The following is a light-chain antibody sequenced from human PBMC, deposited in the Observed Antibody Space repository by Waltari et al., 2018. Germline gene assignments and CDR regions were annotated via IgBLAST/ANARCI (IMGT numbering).Light chain of an antibody. J-gene: IGLJ3*02. CDR3: GTWDGTLGAGSWV. Sequence: QSVLTQPPSVSAAPGQKVTISCSGSSSNIAINYVCWSQQLPGTAPKPRIYDNKKRPAGLPDRFSGSKSGTSATLGITGLQTGDAADYYCGTWDGTLGAGSWVFGGGTKLTVL. CDR2: DNK. V-gene: IGLV1-51*01. CDR1: SSNIAINY.